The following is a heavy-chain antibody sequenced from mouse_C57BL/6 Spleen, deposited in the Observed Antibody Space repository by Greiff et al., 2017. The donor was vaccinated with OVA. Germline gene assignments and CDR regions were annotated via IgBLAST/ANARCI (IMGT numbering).Heavy chain of an antibody. J-gene: IGHJ3*01. CDR2: IDPSDSYT. CDR3: AREGGNSLFAY. CDR1: GYTFTSYW. Sequence: VQLQQPGAELVRPGTSVKLSCKASGYTFTSYWMHWVKQRPGQGLEWIGVIDPSDSYTNYNQKFKGKATLTVDTSSSTAYMQLSSLTSEDSAVYYCAREGGNSLFAYWGQGTLVTVSA. V-gene: IGHV1-59*01. D-gene: IGHD2-1*01.